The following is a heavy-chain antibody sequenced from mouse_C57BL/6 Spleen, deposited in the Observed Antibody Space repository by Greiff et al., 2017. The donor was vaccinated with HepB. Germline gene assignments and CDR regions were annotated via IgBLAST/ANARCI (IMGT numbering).Heavy chain of an antibody. CDR2: ISYDGSN. Sequence: EVQRVESGPGLVKPSQSLSLTCSVTGYSITSGYYWNWIRQFPGNKLEWMGYISYDGSNNYNPSLKNRISITRDTSKNQFFLKLNSVTTEDTATYYCARSGSGYPLDYWGQGTTLTVSS. V-gene: IGHV3-6*01. CDR1: GYSITSGYY. CDR3: ARSGSGYPLDY. J-gene: IGHJ2*01. D-gene: IGHD3-2*02.